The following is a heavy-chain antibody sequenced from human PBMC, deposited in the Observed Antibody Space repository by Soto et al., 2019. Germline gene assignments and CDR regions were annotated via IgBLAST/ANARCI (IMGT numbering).Heavy chain of an antibody. Sequence: QVQLQESGPGLVKPSQTLSLTCTVSGGSISSGGYYWSWIRQHPGKGLEWIGYIYYSGSTYYNPSLKSRVTISADTSKNQSSLKLSSVTAADTAVYYCARGRSVAQGLDYWGQGTLVTVSS. CDR1: GGSISSGGYY. J-gene: IGHJ4*02. CDR2: IYYSGST. V-gene: IGHV4-31*03. CDR3: ARGRSVAQGLDY.